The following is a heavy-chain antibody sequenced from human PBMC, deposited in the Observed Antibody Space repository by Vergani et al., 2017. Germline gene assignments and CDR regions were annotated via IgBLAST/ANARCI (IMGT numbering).Heavy chain of an antibody. V-gene: IGHV3-48*01. CDR1: GFTFSSYT. CDR2: INNRSTTI. J-gene: IGHJ4*02. D-gene: IGHD2-21*02. CDR3: ARVSPRIVVVTGNVDS. Sequence: EVQLVESGGGLVQPGGSLRLSCAASGFTFSSYTMNWVRQAPGKGLEWVSYINNRSTTIYYADAVKGRFTISRDNAKNSLFLQMNSLRAEDTAVYYCARVSPRIVVVTGNVDSWGQGTLVTVSS.